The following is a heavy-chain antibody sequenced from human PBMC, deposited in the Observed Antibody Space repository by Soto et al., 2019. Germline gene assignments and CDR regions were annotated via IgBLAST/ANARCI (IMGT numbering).Heavy chain of an antibody. V-gene: IGHV4-31*03. CDR2: IYYSGST. D-gene: IGHD6-25*01. CDR3: AREKAARFGWFDP. Sequence: SETLSLTCSVSGGSISSGGYSWSGSRQHPGKGLEWIGYIYYSGSTYYNPSLKSRVTISVDTSKNQFSLKLSSVTAADTAVYYCAREKAARFGWFDPWGQET. J-gene: IGHJ5*02. CDR1: GGSISSGGYS.